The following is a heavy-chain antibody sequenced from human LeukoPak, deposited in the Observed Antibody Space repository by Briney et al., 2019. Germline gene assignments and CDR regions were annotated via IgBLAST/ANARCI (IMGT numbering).Heavy chain of an antibody. V-gene: IGHV3-74*01. D-gene: IGHD3-22*01. Sequence: GGSLRLSCAASGFTFTDYWMHWVRQVPGKGLVWLSRISKEGDNAVYADFAKGRFTVSRDNARKTVYLQLTTLRPDDTALYYCARGGYGGSYYRFSWGQGTLVTVSS. CDR3: ARGGYGGSYYRFS. CDR1: GFTFTDYW. CDR2: ISKEGDNA. J-gene: IGHJ4*02.